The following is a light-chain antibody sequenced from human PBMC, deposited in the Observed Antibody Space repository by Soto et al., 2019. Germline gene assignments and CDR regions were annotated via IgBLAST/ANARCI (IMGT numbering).Light chain of an antibody. Sequence: QPVLTQPPSASGTPGQRVTVSCSGSTSNIGNNPVNWYQQLPGTAPKLVVYSNNQRPSGVPDRFSGSKSGTSASLAIRGLKSEDEADYYWAAWDDSLNGVLFGGGPKPTVL. CDR1: TSNIGNNP. V-gene: IGLV1-44*01. CDR3: AAWDDSLNGVL. J-gene: IGLJ2*01. CDR2: SNN.